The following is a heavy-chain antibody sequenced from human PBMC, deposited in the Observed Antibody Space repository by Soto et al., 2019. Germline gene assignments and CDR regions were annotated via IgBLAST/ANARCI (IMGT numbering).Heavy chain of an antibody. J-gene: IGHJ6*03. CDR3: ARGLYYYYYMDV. Sequence: AASVKVSCKASGYTFTSYDINWVRQATGQGLEWMGWMNPNSGNTGYAQKFQGRVTMTRNTSISTAYMELSSLRSEDTAVYYCARGLYYYYYMDVWGKGTTVTVSS. V-gene: IGHV1-8*01. CDR2: MNPNSGNT. CDR1: GYTFTSYD.